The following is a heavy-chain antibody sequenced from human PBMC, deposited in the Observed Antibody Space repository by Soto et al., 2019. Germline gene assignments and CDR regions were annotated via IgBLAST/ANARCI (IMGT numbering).Heavy chain of an antibody. J-gene: IGHJ6*02. CDR1: GGSFSGYY. V-gene: IGHV4-34*01. CDR3: ASLKARAVAGTRDYYYYGMDV. Sequence: SETLSLTCAVYGGSFSGYYWSWIRQPPGKGLEWIGEINHSGSTNYNPSLKSRVTISVDTSKNQFSLKLSSVTAADTAVYYCASLKARAVAGTRDYYYYGMDVWGQGTTVTVSS. D-gene: IGHD6-19*01. CDR2: INHSGST.